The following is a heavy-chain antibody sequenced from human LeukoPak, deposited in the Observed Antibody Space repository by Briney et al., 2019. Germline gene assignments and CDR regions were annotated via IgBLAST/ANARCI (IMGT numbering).Heavy chain of an antibody. D-gene: IGHD3-22*01. J-gene: IGHJ4*02. CDR2: IIPIFGTA. CDR1: GGTFSRNA. CDR3: ARGPITTRSHFDY. Sequence: SVKVSCKASGGTFSRNAISWVRQAPGQGLEWMGGIIPIFGTANYAQKFQGRVTITADESTSTAYMELSSLRSEDTAVYYCARGPITTRSHFDYWGQGTLVTVSS. V-gene: IGHV1-69*13.